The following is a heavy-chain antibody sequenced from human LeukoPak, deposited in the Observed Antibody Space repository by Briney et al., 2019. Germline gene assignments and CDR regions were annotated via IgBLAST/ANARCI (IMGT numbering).Heavy chain of an antibody. D-gene: IGHD4-23*01. Sequence: PGKSLRLPCPASGFSSNNYAMIWVRQAPGQGLDWISAISTTGGSTYYADSVKGRFTVSRDNSKNTLSLQMDSLRVEDTALYYCAKDWTTVVTPKGYYFDSWGQGTLVTVSS. V-gene: IGHV3-23*01. J-gene: IGHJ4*02. CDR1: GFSSNNYA. CDR3: AKDWTTVVTPKGYYFDS. CDR2: ISTTGGST.